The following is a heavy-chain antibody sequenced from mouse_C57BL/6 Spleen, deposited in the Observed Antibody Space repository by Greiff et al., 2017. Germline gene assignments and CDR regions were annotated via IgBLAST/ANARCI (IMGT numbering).Heavy chain of an antibody. V-gene: IGHV1-82*01. CDR3: ARYSNYRFDY. J-gene: IGHJ2*01. CDR1: GYAFSSSW. CDR2: IYPGDGDT. Sequence: VQLQQSGPELVKPGASVKISCKASGYAFSSSWMNWVKQRPGKGLEWIGRIYPGDGDTNYNGKFKGKATLTADKSSSTAYMQLSSLTSEDSAVYFCARYSNYRFDYWGQGTTLTVSS. D-gene: IGHD2-5*01.